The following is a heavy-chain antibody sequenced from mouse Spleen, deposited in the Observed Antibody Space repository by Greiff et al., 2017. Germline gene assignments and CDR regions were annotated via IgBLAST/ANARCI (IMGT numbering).Heavy chain of an antibody. J-gene: IGHJ4*01. Sequence: VQLQQSGPGLVKPSQSLSLTCSVTGYSITSGYYWNWIRQFPGNKLEWMGYISYDGSNNYNPSLKNRISITRDTSKNQFFLKLNSVTTEDTATYYCARRYDGYPYAMDYWGQGTSVTVSS. CDR1: GYSITSGYY. D-gene: IGHD2-3*01. CDR2: ISYDGSN. CDR3: ARRYDGYPYAMDY. V-gene: IGHV3-6*01.